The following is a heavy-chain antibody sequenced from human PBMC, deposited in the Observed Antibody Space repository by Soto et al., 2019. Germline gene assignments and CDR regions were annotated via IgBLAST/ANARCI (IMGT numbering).Heavy chain of an antibody. D-gene: IGHD3-22*01. CDR2: IIPIFGTA. Sequence: AASVKVSCKASGGTFSSYAISWVRQAPGQGLEWMGGIIPIFGTANYAQKFQGRVTITADESTSTAYMELSSLRSEDTAVYYCCWYYYDSSGYYYVDYWGQGTLVTVSS. CDR1: GGTFSSYA. V-gene: IGHV1-69*13. CDR3: CWYYYDSSGYYYVDY. J-gene: IGHJ4*02.